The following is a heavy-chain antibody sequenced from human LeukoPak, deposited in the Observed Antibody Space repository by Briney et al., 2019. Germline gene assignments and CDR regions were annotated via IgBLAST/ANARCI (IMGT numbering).Heavy chain of an antibody. Sequence: SETLSLTCTVSGGSISSYYWSWIRQPAGKGLEWIRRIYTSGSTNYNPSLKSRVTMSVDTSKNQFSLKLSSVTAADTAVYYCAREVLFKSYSRGLFFDYWGQGTLVTVSS. D-gene: IGHD1-26*01. CDR3: AREVLFKSYSRGLFFDY. V-gene: IGHV4-4*07. J-gene: IGHJ4*02. CDR1: GGSISSYY. CDR2: IYTSGST.